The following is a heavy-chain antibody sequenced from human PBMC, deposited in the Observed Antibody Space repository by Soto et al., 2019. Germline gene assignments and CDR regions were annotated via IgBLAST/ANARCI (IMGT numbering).Heavy chain of an antibody. CDR2: INPATGAA. CDR1: GYPVTAYY. Sequence: QLHLVQSGAVVKKPGASVTVSCSASGYPVTAYYMHWVRQAPGRGLEWMGGINPATGAAKYTQTFQGRGPMTRDTATGTVFMELGGRAFGDTAIFYCARGGGVGVAGSAAFDMWGQGTLVTVSS. CDR3: ARGGGVGVAGSAAFDM. V-gene: IGHV1-2*02. D-gene: IGHD3-3*01. J-gene: IGHJ3*02.